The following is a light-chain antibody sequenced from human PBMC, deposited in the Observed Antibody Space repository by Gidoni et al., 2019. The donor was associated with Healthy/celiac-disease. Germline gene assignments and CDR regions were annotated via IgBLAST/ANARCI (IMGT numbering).Light chain of an antibody. CDR1: QSISSY. CDR2: AAS. Sequence: DIQMTQSPSSLSASVGDRVTITCRASQSISSYLNWYQQKPGKAPKLLIYAASSLQSGVPSRFSGSGSGTDFTLTISSLQPEDFATYYCRQGYSTPRTFGQGTKLEIK. J-gene: IGKJ2*02. V-gene: IGKV1-39*01. CDR3: RQGYSTPRT.